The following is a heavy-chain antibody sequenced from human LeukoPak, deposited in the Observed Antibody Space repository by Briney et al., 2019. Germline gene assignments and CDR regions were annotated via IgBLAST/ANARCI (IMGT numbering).Heavy chain of an antibody. Sequence: GGSLRLSCAASGFTFSIYAMTWVRQAPGKGLEWVSAISGSGSTTYYADSVKGRFTVSRDNSKNTLYLQINSLRDEDTAVYYCAKDDAWLQYNDWGQGTLVTVSS. J-gene: IGHJ4*02. CDR3: AKDDAWLQYND. V-gene: IGHV3-23*01. D-gene: IGHD5-24*01. CDR1: GFTFSIYA. CDR2: ISGSGSTT.